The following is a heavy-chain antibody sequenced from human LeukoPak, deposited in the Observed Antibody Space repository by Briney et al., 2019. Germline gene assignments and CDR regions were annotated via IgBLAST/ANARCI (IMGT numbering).Heavy chain of an antibody. J-gene: IGHJ6*02. CDR2: IYPGDSDT. CDR1: GYSFTSYW. V-gene: IGHV5-51*01. D-gene: IGHD6-13*01. Sequence: GESLKISCKGSGYSFTSYWIGWVRQMPGKGLEWMGLIYPGDSDTRYSPSFQGQVTISADKSISTAYLQWSSLKASDTAMYYCARQDIQSAAADPSYYYYGMDVWGQGTTVTVSS. CDR3: ARQDIQSAAADPSYYYYGMDV.